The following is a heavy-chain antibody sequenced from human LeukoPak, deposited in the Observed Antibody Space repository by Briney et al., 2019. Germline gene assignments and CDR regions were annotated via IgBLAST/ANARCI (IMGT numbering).Heavy chain of an antibody. J-gene: IGHJ4*02. CDR3: ARDKGEVYSSSSVLVD. CDR1: GFTLSSYK. CDR2: ISWRSSDI. D-gene: IGHD6-6*01. Sequence: GGSLRLSCGASGFTLSSYKMKWVRQAPGKRVEGVSSISWRSSDIEYADSVKGRFTISRDIDNKSLYLQMNSLRFEDTAVYYCARDKGEVYSSSSVLVDWGQGTLVTVSS. V-gene: IGHV3-21*01.